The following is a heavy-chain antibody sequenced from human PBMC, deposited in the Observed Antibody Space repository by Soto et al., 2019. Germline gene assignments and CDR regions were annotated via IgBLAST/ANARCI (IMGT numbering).Heavy chain of an antibody. J-gene: IGHJ4*02. CDR1: GCTVSSSY. CDR3: ARPRSACAFSGTFLDY. Sequence: PAGSLSLTCAASGCTVSSSYLTWVRQAPGKGLEWVGILYTGTDTVYADSVKGRFTISRDSSKNTLYLQMHSLRAEDTAMYFCARPRSACAFSGTFLDYWGQGTLVTVSS. CDR2: LYTGTDT. D-gene: IGHD3-16*01. V-gene: IGHV3-53*01.